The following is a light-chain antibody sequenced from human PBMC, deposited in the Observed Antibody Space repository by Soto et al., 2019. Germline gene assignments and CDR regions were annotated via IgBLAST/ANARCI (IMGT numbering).Light chain of an antibody. J-gene: IGKJ1*01. CDR3: QQYNSLWT. Sequence: DIQMTQSPSTLSGSVGDRVTITCRASQTISSWLAWYQQKPGKAPKLLIYKASTLKSGVPSRFSGSGSGTEFTLTISSLQPDDFATYYCQQYNSLWTFGQGNKVAIK. CDR1: QTISSW. V-gene: IGKV1-5*03. CDR2: KAS.